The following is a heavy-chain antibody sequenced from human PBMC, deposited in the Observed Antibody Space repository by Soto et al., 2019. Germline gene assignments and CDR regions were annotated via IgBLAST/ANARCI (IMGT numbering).Heavy chain of an antibody. CDR2: ISSNGGST. V-gene: IGHV3-64D*08. Sequence: GGSLRLSCSASGFTFSSYAMHWVRQAPGKGLEYVSAISSNGGSTYYADSVKGRFTISRDNSKNTLYLQMSSLRAEDTAVYYCVRKMPPSDIVLMVYAISPFRFGYGGPGDYWGQGTLVTVSS. CDR3: VRKMPPSDIVLMVYAISPFRFGYGGPGDY. D-gene: IGHD2-8*01. CDR1: GFTFSSYA. J-gene: IGHJ4*02.